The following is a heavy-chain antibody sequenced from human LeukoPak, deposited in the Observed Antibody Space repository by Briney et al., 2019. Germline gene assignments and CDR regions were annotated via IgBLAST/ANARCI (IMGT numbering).Heavy chain of an antibody. V-gene: IGHV4-59*01. CDR2: IYNTVDV. J-gene: IGHJ4*02. Sequence: PSETLSLTCTVSGASIVASYWTWLRQSPEEGLQYVGYIYNTVDVNYSPSLKSRVTISIDMSRNQFSLTLNPVTTADTAIYYCARGRHYDITGFNPTYYFDYWGQGALVTVSS. CDR1: GASIVASY. CDR3: ARGRHYDITGFNPTYYFDY. D-gene: IGHD3-9*01.